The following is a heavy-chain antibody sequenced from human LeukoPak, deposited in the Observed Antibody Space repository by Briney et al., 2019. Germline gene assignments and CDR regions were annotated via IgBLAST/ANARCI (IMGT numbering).Heavy chain of an antibody. J-gene: IGHJ4*02. CDR3: VKSLDRHYYDIHGPLSH. V-gene: IGHV3-30*18. CDR1: GFTFSDYG. Sequence: GGSLRLSCAASGFTFSDYGMYWVRQAPGKGLEWVAAISYEGSNKYYGDSVKGRITISRDNARNTVDLQMNSLRAEDTAVYYSVKSLDRHYYDIHGPLSHWGQGTLVTVSS. CDR2: ISYEGSNK. D-gene: IGHD3-22*01.